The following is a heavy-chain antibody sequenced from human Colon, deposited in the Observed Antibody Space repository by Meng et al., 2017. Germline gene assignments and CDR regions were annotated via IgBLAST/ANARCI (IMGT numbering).Heavy chain of an antibody. Sequence: SWAASGFTFSSSTMHWVRQAPGKGLEWLAVIIYDGSYKFYADSVKDRFIISRDNSNNSLHLQMSGLRVDDTAVYYCARIGRYNRGSDDWGQGTLVTVSS. CDR1: GFTFSSST. CDR2: IIYDGSYK. D-gene: IGHD6-19*01. J-gene: IGHJ4*02. V-gene: IGHV3-30*15. CDR3: ARIGRYNRGSDD.